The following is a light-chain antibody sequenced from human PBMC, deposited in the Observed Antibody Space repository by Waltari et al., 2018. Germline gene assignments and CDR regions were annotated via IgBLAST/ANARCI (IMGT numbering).Light chain of an antibody. V-gene: IGKV2-28*01. CDR1: QSLLHRDGYNY. CDR2: LGS. CDR3: MQALRTWT. J-gene: IGKJ1*01. Sequence: DIVMTQSPVSLPVTPGEPASISCRSSQSLLHRDGYNYVDWYLQKPGQSPQLLIYLGSNRCSGVPDRFSGSGSGTDFTLKISRVEAEDVGVYYCMQALRTWTFGQGTKVEIK.